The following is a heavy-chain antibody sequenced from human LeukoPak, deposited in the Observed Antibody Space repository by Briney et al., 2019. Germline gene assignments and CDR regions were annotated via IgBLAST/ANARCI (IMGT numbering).Heavy chain of an antibody. CDR1: GFTFSSYS. J-gene: IGHJ4*02. Sequence: GGSLRLSCAASGFTFSSYSMNWVRQAPGKGLEWVSSISSSSNYIYYADSVVGRFTISRDNAKNSLYLQMGSLRAEDTAVYYCARGRGFDFWGQGTLVTVSS. CDR2: ISSSSNYI. D-gene: IGHD3-10*01. V-gene: IGHV3-21*01. CDR3: ARGRGFDF.